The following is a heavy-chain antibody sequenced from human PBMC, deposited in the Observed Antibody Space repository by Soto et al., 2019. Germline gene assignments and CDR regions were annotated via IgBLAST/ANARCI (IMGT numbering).Heavy chain of an antibody. CDR3: VKDGGYCSSSTCYSPRNHYFDY. Sequence: SETLSLTCSVSGGSLSPYYWSWIRQPPGKGLEWIANIFYSGTTNYNPSLASRVTIAVDTSKNQVSLSLRSVTAADTAVYYCVKDGGYCSSSTCYSPRNHYFDYWGQGAPVTVSS. CDR2: IFYSGTT. V-gene: IGHV4-59*01. D-gene: IGHD2-2*01. CDR1: GGSLSPYY. J-gene: IGHJ4*02.